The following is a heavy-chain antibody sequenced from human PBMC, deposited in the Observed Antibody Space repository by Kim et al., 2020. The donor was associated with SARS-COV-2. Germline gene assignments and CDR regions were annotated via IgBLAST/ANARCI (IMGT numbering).Heavy chain of an antibody. CDR3: AHRRDVGYCSGCNCYSVDAFDF. Sequence: SGPTLVKPTQTLTLTCTFSGFSLSTSGVHVGWIRQPPGKALEWLALIYWDDDKRYSPSLNSRLTITKDTSKNQVVLTMTNMDPVDTATYYCAHRRDVGYCSGCNCYSVDAFDFWGQGTIGTVSS. CDR2: IYWDDDK. CDR1: GFSLSTSGVH. V-gene: IGHV2-5*02. J-gene: IGHJ3*01. D-gene: IGHD2-15*01.